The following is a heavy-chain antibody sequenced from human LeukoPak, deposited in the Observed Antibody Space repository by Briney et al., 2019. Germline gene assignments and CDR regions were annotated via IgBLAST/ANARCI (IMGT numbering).Heavy chain of an antibody. CDR2: ISGSGGST. Sequence: GRSLRLSCAASGFTFSSYAMSWVRQAPGKGLEWVSAISGSGGSTYYADSVKGRFTISRDNSKNTLYLQMNSLRAEDTAVYYCAKDRDYYDSSGYYPDAFDIWGQGIMVTVSS. CDR3: AKDRDYYDSSGYYPDAFDI. D-gene: IGHD3-22*01. CDR1: GFTFSSYA. J-gene: IGHJ3*02. V-gene: IGHV3-23*01.